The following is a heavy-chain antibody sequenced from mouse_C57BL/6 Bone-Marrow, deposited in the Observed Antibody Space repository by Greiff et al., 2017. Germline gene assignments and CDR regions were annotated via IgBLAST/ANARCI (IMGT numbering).Heavy chain of an antibody. Sequence: EVQLQQSGGDLVKPGGSLKLSCAASGFTFSSYGMSWVRQTPDKRLEWVATISSGGSYTYYPDSVKGRFTISRDNAKNTLYLQMSSLKSEDTAMYYCARHGLLITTVPFACWGQGTLVTVSA. D-gene: IGHD1-1*01. J-gene: IGHJ3*01. CDR3: ARHGLLITTVPFAC. V-gene: IGHV5-6*01. CDR1: GFTFSSYG. CDR2: ISSGGSYT.